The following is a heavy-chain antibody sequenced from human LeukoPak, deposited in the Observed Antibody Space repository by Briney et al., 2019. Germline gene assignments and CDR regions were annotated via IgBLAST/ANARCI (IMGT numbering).Heavy chain of an antibody. CDR3: AKVIDDYSNFGGFDY. CDR1: GFTFSNAW. D-gene: IGHD4-11*01. CDR2: VRYDGSNK. J-gene: IGHJ4*02. V-gene: IGHV3-30*02. Sequence: GGSLRLSCAASGFTFSNAWMSWVRQAPGKGLEWVAFVRYDGSNKYYADSVKGRFTISRDNSKNTLHLQMNSLRVEDTAVYYCAKVIDDYSNFGGFDYWGQGTLVTVSS.